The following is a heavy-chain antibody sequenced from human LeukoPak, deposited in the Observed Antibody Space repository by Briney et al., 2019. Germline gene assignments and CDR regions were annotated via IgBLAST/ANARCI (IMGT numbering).Heavy chain of an antibody. CDR1: EFTFSAYG. D-gene: IGHD6-6*01. V-gene: IGHV3-23*01. J-gene: IGHJ4*02. CDR2: ISGSGGST. Sequence: PGGSLRLSCVASEFTFSAYGMSWVRQAPGKGLEWVSAISGSGGSTYYADSVKGRFTISRDNSKNTLYLQMNSLRAEDTAVYYCAKGGGGSSSVRHLDYWGQGTLVAVSS. CDR3: AKGGGGSSSVRHLDY.